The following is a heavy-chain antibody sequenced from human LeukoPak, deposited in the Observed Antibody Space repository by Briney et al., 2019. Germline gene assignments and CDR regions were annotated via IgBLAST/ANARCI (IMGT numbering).Heavy chain of an antibody. D-gene: IGHD5-18*01. CDR3: ARTNMDTTMVPWFDY. Sequence: GGSLRLSCAASGFTFSSYGMHWVRQAPGKGLEWVAVIWYDGSNKYYVDSVKGRFTISRDNSKNTLYLQMNSLRAEDTAIYYCARTNMDTTMVPWFDYWGQGTLVTVSS. V-gene: IGHV3-33*01. CDR2: IWYDGSNK. CDR1: GFTFSSYG. J-gene: IGHJ4*02.